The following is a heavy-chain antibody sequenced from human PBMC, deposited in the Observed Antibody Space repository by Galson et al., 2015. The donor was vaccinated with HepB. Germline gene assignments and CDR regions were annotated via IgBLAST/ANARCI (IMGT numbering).Heavy chain of an antibody. Sequence: SCKASGYTFTSYGISWVRQAPGQGLEWMGWISAYNGNTNYAQKLQGRVTMTTDTSTSTAYMELRSLRSDDTAVYYCATYSSYRYYYYYMDVWGKGTTVTVSS. CDR1: GYTFTSYG. CDR2: ISAYNGNT. V-gene: IGHV1-18*01. J-gene: IGHJ6*03. CDR3: ATYSSYRYYYYYMDV. D-gene: IGHD3-16*02.